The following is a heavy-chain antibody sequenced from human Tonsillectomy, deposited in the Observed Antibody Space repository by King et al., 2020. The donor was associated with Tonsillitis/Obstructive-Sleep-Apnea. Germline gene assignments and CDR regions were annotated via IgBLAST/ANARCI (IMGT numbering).Heavy chain of an antibody. CDR3: ARSLTGDALGAFDY. J-gene: IGHJ4*02. CDR1: GGSISSYY. Sequence: LQLQESGPGLVKPSETLSLTCTVSGGSISSYYWSWIRQPPGKGLEWIGYIYYSGSTNYNPSLKSRVTISVDTSKNQFSLKLSSVTAADTAVYYCARSLTGDALGAFDYWGQGTLVTVSS. CDR2: IYYSGST. V-gene: IGHV4-59*01. D-gene: IGHD7-27*01.